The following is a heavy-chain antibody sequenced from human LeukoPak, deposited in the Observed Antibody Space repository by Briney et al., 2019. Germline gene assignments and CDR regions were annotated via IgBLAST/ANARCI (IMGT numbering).Heavy chain of an antibody. CDR2: IYHSGST. CDR3: ARQYYDFWSGYLHYFDY. CDR1: GYSISSGYY. D-gene: IGHD3-3*01. J-gene: IGHJ4*02. Sequence: PSEALSLTCAVSGYSISSGYYWGWIRQSPGKGLEWIGSIYHSGSTYYNPSLKSRVTISVDTSKNQFSLKLSSVTAADTAVYYCARQYYDFWSGYLHYFDYWGQGTLVTVSS. V-gene: IGHV4-38-2*01.